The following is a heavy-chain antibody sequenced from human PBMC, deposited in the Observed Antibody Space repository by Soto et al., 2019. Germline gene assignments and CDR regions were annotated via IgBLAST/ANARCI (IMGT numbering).Heavy chain of an antibody. CDR2: IKQDGSEQ. Sequence: EVQLVESGGGLVKPGGSLRLSCEASGFSFSAYWMSWVRQAPGKGLEWVANIKQDGSEQYYVDSVKGRFTISRNNAKNSLYLQMTSLRAEDTAVFYCARDFDVWGRGTLVTVSS. CDR3: ARDFDV. CDR1: GFSFSAYW. J-gene: IGHJ2*01. V-gene: IGHV3-7*01.